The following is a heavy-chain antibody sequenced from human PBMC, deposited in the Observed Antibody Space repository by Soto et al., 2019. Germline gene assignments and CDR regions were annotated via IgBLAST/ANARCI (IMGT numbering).Heavy chain of an antibody. J-gene: IGHJ5*02. D-gene: IGHD6-13*01. CDR2: IYWNDNK. V-gene: IGHV2-5*01. Sequence: SGPTLVNPIQTLTLTCIVSGFSLSTSGEGVGWIRQPPGKALEWLGVIYWNDNKRYSPSLKNRLTITKDTSKNQVVLTMANMGPVDTATYYCAHRPPLGGIATPRTWFDTWGQGTLVTVSS. CDR3: AHRPPLGGIATPRTWFDT. CDR1: GFSLSTSGEG.